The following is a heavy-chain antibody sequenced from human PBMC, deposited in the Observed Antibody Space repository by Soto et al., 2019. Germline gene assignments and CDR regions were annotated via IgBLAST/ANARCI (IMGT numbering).Heavy chain of an antibody. CDR2: ISYDGSNK. CDR3: AKEGGEGTAQDY. D-gene: IGHD3-16*01. Sequence: QVQLVESGGGVVQPGRSLRLSCEASGFTFSSYGMHWVGQAPGKGLEWVAVISYDGSNKYYADSVKGRFTISRDNSKNTLYLQMNSLRAEDTAVYYCAKEGGEGTAQDYWGQGTLVTVSS. V-gene: IGHV3-30*18. J-gene: IGHJ4*02. CDR1: GFTFSSYG.